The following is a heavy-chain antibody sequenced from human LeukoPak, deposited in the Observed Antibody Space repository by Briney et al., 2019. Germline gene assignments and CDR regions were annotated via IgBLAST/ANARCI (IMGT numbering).Heavy chain of an antibody. V-gene: IGHV4-59*01. CDR2: IYYSGST. D-gene: IGHD3-10*01. J-gene: IGHJ3*02. CDR1: GGSFSGYY. CDR3: VSGSYYMGYDAFDI. Sequence: TSETLSLTCAVYGGSFSGYYWSWIRQPPGKGPEWIGYIYYSGSTNYNPSLKSRVTISVDTSKNQFSLKLSSVTAADTAVYYCVSGSYYMGYDAFDIWGQGTMVTVSS.